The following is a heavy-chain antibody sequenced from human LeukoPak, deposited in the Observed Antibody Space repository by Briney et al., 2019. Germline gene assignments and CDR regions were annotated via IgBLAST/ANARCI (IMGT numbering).Heavy chain of an antibody. CDR3: ARSPGLALNWYIDL. CDR2: IIPIFGTA. Sequence: SVKVSCKSSAGTFSSYAFSWVRQAPGQGIEWVGGIIPIFGTANYAQKFQGRVAITTDESTSTAYMELSSLRSEDTAVYYCARSPGLALNWYIDLWGRGTLVTVSS. V-gene: IGHV1-69*05. CDR1: AGTFSSYA. D-gene: IGHD2-15*01. J-gene: IGHJ2*01.